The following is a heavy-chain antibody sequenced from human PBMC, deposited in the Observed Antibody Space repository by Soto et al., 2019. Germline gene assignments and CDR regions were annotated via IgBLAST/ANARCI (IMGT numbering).Heavy chain of an antibody. V-gene: IGHV3-33*01. CDR1: GFTFSSYG. CDR2: IWYDGSNK. D-gene: IGHD3-3*01. Sequence: GGSLRLSCAASGFTFSSYGMHWVRQAPGKGLEWVAVIWYDGSNKYYADSVKGRFTISRDNSKNTLYLQMNSLRAEDTAVYYCARTQGRFLERNYGMDVWGQGTTVTVSS. J-gene: IGHJ6*02. CDR3: ARTQGRFLERNYGMDV.